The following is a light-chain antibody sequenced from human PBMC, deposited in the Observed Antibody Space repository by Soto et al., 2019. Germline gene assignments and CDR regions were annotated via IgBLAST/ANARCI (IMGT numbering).Light chain of an antibody. CDR2: GAS. J-gene: IGKJ4*01. V-gene: IGKV3-15*01. CDR3: QQYHNWPLT. CDR1: QTVHTN. Sequence: EIVLTQSPGTLSLSPVERATLSCRASQTVHTNLAWFQQKPGQAPKLLIYGASTRDTGVPARFTGSGSGAEFTLTISSLQSEDFAVYYCQQYHNWPLTFGGGTKVDIK.